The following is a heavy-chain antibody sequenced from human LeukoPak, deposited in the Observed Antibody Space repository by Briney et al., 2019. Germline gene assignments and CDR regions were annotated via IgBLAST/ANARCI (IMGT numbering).Heavy chain of an antibody. CDR2: INADGSTA. D-gene: IGHD1-14*01. J-gene: IGHJ3*01. CDR1: GFTFGNSW. V-gene: IGHV3-74*01. CDR3: VVVVEPPDSDGFDV. Sequence: SGGSLRLSCAASGFTFGNSWVHWVRQAPGKGLVWVSLINADGSTATYADSVKGRFTISRDNARNTLSLQMNSLTIEDTAVYYCVVVVEPPDSDGFDVWGQGTMNTVSS.